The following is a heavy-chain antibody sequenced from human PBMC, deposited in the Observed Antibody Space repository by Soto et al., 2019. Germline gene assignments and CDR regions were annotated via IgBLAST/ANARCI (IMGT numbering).Heavy chain of an antibody. Sequence: GSLRLSCAASGFTFSSYSMNWVRQAPGKGLEWVSSISSSSSYIYYADSVKGRFTISRDNAKNSLYLQMNSLRAEDTAVYYCARDPIAVAGTAKRPYYFDYWGQGTLVTVSS. J-gene: IGHJ4*02. V-gene: IGHV3-21*01. D-gene: IGHD6-19*01. CDR2: ISSSSSYI. CDR3: ARDPIAVAGTAKRPYYFDY. CDR1: GFTFSSYS.